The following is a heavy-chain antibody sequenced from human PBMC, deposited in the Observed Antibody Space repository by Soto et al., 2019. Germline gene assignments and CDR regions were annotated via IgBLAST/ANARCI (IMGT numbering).Heavy chain of an antibody. CDR3: ARVIRRNAFYLAAAGTFDY. J-gene: IGHJ4*02. Sequence: PSETLSLTCTVYGGSISSYYWSWILQPTGKGLEWIGYIYYSGSTNYNPSLKSRVTISVDTSKNQFSLKLSSVTAADTAVYYCARVIRRNAFYLAAAGTFDYWGQGTLVTVSS. D-gene: IGHD6-13*01. V-gene: IGHV4-59*01. CDR1: GGSISSYY. CDR2: IYYSGST.